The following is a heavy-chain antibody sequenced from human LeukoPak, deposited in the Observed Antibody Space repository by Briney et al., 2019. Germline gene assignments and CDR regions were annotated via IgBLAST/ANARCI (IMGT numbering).Heavy chain of an antibody. Sequence: GGSLRLSCAASGFSLGLYWMHWVRQAPGQGLVWVSRINRDGSNTAYANSVKGRFTISRDNAKNTLYLHMHNLTVGDTAVYYCSRAVGSSPYYWGQGALVTVSS. CDR3: SRAVGSSPYY. D-gene: IGHD1-26*01. CDR1: GFSLGLYW. V-gene: IGHV3-74*01. CDR2: INRDGSNT. J-gene: IGHJ4*02.